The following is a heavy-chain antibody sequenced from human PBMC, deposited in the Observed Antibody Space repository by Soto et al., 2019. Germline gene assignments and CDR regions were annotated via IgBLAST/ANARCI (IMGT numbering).Heavy chain of an antibody. V-gene: IGHV4-59*01. CDR3: TKVGGTGHLDY. J-gene: IGHJ4*02. D-gene: IGHD2-8*02. Sequence: QVQLQESGPGLVKPSETLSLTCTVSGGSISNYYWSWIRQPPGGGLEWIGYIHNNGETDNNPSLKSRFTMSVDTSKNQFSLKLTSVTAADTAVYFCTKVGGTGHLDYWGQGTLVTVSS. CDR1: GGSISNYY. CDR2: IHNNGET.